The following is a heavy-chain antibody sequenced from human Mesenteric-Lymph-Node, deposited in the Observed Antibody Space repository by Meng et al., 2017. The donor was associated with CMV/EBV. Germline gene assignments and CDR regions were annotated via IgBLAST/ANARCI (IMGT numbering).Heavy chain of an antibody. CDR1: GVSVSSGSYY. CDR2: IYNSGRT. J-gene: IGHJ4*02. Sequence: VSGVSVSSGSYYWTWIRQPPGKGLEWIDHIYNSGRTEYNPSLKSRVTISIDTSKNQFSLNLNSATAADTALYYCAGLIVGNGGRGHWGQGTLVTVSS. V-gene: IGHV4-61*01. CDR3: AGLIVGNGGRGH. D-gene: IGHD2/OR15-2a*01.